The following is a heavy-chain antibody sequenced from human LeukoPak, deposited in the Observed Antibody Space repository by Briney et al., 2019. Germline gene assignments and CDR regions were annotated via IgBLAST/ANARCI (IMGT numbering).Heavy chain of an antibody. J-gene: IGHJ3*02. D-gene: IGHD2/OR15-2a*01. CDR3: ARDFLTAVRTPQAFDI. CDR1: GYTFSQFG. Sequence: ASVKVSCKASGYTFSQFGITWVRQAPGQGLGWMGWISAYNGNTNYARNFLARVTMTTDTSTSTAYMEVRRLRTDDTAVYYCARDFLTAVRTPQAFDIWGQGTMVTVSS. CDR2: ISAYNGNT. V-gene: IGHV1-18*01.